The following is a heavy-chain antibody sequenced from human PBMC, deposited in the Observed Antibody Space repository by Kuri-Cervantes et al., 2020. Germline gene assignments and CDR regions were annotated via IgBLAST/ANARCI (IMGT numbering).Heavy chain of an antibody. CDR1: GFTFSSYW. CDR2: ISDSGGST. Sequence: GGSLRLSCAASGFTFSSYWMSWVRQAPGKGLECVSSISDSGGSTYYADSVKGRFTISRDNSKNTLYLQMNSLRAEDTAVYYCAKKSGVLVAGTLPSNWGPGTVVTVSS. D-gene: IGHD6-19*01. CDR3: AKKSGVLVAGTLPSN. J-gene: IGHJ4*03. V-gene: IGHV3-23*01.